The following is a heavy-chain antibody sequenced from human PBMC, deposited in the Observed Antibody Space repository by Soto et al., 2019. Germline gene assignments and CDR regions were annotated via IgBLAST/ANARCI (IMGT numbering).Heavy chain of an antibody. D-gene: IGHD5-18*01. J-gene: IGHJ3*02. CDR3: ARDDRSGYSYGYVNAFDI. CDR2: IYTSGST. Sequence: PSETLSLTCSVSGGSISSYYWSWIRQPAGKGLEWIGRIYTSGSTNYNPSLKSRVTMSVDTSKNQFSLKLSSVTAADTAVYYCARDDRSGYSYGYVNAFDIWGQGTMVTVSS. V-gene: IGHV4-4*07. CDR1: GGSISSYY.